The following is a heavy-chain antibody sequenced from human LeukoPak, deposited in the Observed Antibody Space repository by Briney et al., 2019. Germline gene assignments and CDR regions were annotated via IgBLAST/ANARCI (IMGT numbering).Heavy chain of an antibody. CDR1: GGTFSSYA. D-gene: IGHD4-17*01. CDR3: ARLTVTTSAEYFQH. J-gene: IGHJ1*01. Sequence: SVKVSCKASGGTFSSYAISWVRQAPGQGLEWMGRIIPMLGIANYAQKFQGRVTITADKSTSTAYMELSSLRSEDTAVYYCARLTVTTSAEYFQHWGQGTLVTVSS. CDR2: IIPMLGIA. V-gene: IGHV1-69*04.